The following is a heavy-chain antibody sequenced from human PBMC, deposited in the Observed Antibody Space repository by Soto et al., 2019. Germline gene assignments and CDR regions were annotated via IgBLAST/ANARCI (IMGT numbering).Heavy chain of an antibody. D-gene: IGHD3-9*01. J-gene: IGHJ4*02. CDR2: ISGSGDST. CDR3: ASAFYDILTGYNKEVDY. Sequence: ESGGGLVQPGGSLRLSCAASGFTFNSYAMSWVRQAPGKGLEWVSAISGSGDSTYYADSVKGRFTISRDNSKNTLYLQMNSLRVEDTAVYYCASAFYDILTGYNKEVDYWGQGTLVTVSS. CDR1: GFTFNSYA. V-gene: IGHV3-23*01.